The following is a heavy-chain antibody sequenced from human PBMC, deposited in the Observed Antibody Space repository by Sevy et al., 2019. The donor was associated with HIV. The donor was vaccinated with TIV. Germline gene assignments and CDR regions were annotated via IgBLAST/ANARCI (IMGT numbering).Heavy chain of an antibody. D-gene: IGHD6-13*01. V-gene: IGHV3-30-3*01. CDR3: ARDGGYSIKWYPLY. J-gene: IGHJ4*01. CDR2: ISYEGTET. CDR1: GFAFSSHA. Sequence: GGSLRLSCAASGFAFSSHAMHWVRQAPGKGLEWVAVISYEGTETFYAASVEGRFTISRDNSKNMLYLQINSLGPEDTAVYYCARDGGYSIKWYPLYWGHGTLVTVSS.